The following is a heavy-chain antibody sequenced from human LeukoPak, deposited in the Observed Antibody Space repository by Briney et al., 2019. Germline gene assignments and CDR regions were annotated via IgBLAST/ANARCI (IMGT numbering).Heavy chain of an antibody. CDR2: VYPDDSRT. CDR3: ARPDYFASHD. Sequence: GESLKVSCKASGYNFPKSWIGWVRQMPRKGLEWMAIVYPDDSRTKYSPSFQGQVTISADKSINTAYLQWSSLRASDTAMYYCARPDYFASHDWGQGTLVTVSS. CDR1: GYNFPKSW. D-gene: IGHD2/OR15-2a*01. J-gene: IGHJ4*02. V-gene: IGHV5-51*01.